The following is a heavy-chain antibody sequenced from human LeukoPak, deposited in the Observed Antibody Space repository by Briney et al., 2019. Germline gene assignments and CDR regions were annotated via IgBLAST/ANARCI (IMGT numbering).Heavy chain of an antibody. CDR3: ARDVTGGSYFDY. V-gene: IGHV4-31*03. Sequence: SETLSLTCTVSGGPISSGGYYWSWIRQYPGKGLEWIGYIYYSGTTYYNPSLKSRVTMSVDTSKNQFSLKLISVTAADTAVYYCARDVTGGSYFDYWGQGTLVTVSS. J-gene: IGHJ4*02. D-gene: IGHD1-26*01. CDR2: IYYSGTT. CDR1: GGPISSGGYY.